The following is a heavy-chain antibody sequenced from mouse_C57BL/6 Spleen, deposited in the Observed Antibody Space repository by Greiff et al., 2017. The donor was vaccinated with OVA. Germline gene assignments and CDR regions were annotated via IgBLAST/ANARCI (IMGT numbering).Heavy chain of an antibody. Sequence: VQLQQSGAELVKPGASVKLSCTASGFNIKDYYMHWVKQRTEQGLEWIGRIDPEDGETKYAQKFQGKATITADTSSNTAYLQLSSLTSEDTAVYYCARYDGYYGAWFAYWGQGTLVTVSA. CDR2: IDPEDGET. CDR1: GFNIKDYY. V-gene: IGHV14-2*01. D-gene: IGHD2-3*01. J-gene: IGHJ3*01. CDR3: ARYDGYYGAWFAY.